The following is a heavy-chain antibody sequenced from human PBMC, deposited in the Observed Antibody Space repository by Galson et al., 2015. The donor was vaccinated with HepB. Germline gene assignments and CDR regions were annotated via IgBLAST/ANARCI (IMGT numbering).Heavy chain of an antibody. CDR2: ISAYNGNT. CDR1: GYTFTSYG. CDR3: ARSLLGYCSSTSCSGGMDV. Sequence: SVKVSCKASGYTFTSYGISWVRQAPGQGLEWMGWISAYNGNTNYAQKLQGRVTMTTDTSTSTAYMELRSLRSDDTAVYYCARSLLGYCSSTSCSGGMDVWGQGTTVTVSS. V-gene: IGHV1-18*04. J-gene: IGHJ6*02. D-gene: IGHD2-2*03.